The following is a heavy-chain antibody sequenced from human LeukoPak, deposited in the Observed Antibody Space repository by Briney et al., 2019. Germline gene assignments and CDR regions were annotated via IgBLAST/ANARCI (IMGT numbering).Heavy chain of an antibody. Sequence: PGGSLRLSCAASGFNFSSYSMNWVRQAPGKGLEWVSYISSSSSTIYYTDSVKGRFTVSRDNAKNSLYLQMNSLRAEDTAVYYCARDLTSVTTCFDYWGQGILVTVSS. CDR3: ARDLTSVTTCFDY. V-gene: IGHV3-48*04. J-gene: IGHJ4*02. CDR2: ISSSSSTI. D-gene: IGHD4-17*01. CDR1: GFNFSSYS.